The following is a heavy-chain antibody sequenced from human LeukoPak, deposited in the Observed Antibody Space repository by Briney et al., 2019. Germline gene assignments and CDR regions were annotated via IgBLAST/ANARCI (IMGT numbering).Heavy chain of an antibody. CDR2: IDQDGREK. CDR1: AFRFSNSW. V-gene: IGHV3-7*01. D-gene: IGHD6-25*01. CDR3: ARERQGSSDYDGKESFDY. J-gene: IGHJ4*02. Sequence: GESLKISCVGSAFRFSNSWMSWVRHVPGKGLQWVANIDQDGREKNYVDSVKGRSTISRDNGQSSLYLEMHSLRAEDTAVYYCARERQGSSDYDGKESFDYWGQGTLVTISS.